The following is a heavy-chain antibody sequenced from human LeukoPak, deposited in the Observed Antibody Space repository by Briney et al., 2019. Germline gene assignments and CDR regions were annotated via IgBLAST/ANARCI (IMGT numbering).Heavy chain of an antibody. J-gene: IGHJ5*02. V-gene: IGHV3-48*03. Sequence: TGGSLRLSCAASGFDLSTYEMNWVRQAPGKGLEWIADITISGHTKNYADSVKGRFSISRDNARTSLYLQMHSLRVEDTGVYYCARGDPHADLGGQGRLVTVSS. CDR1: GFDLSTYE. CDR3: ARGDPHADL. CDR2: ITISGHTK. D-gene: IGHD5-24*01.